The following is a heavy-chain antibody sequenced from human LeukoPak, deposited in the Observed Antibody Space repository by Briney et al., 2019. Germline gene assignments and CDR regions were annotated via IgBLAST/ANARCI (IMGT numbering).Heavy chain of an antibody. Sequence: GGSLRLSCAASGFTFSSYTMNWVRQAPGKGLEYVSSISSSSSHIYYADSVKGRFTISRDNTKSSLYLQMNSLRAEDMAVYYCARGYCGGDCYGDWGQGTLVTVSS. J-gene: IGHJ1*01. V-gene: IGHV3-21*01. CDR2: ISSSSSHI. D-gene: IGHD2-21*02. CDR3: ARGYCGGDCYGD. CDR1: GFTFSSYT.